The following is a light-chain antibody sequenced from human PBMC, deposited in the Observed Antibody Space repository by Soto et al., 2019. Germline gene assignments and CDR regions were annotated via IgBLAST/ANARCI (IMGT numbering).Light chain of an antibody. CDR3: QQYNDLPWT. J-gene: IGKJ1*01. CDR2: GAS. CDR1: QSITSN. Sequence: ETVMTQSPATLSVSPGERATLSCRASQSITSNLAWYQKTPGQAPRLLIYGASTRATGIPARFSGSGSGTEFALTISSLQSEDFAVYYCQQYNDLPWTFGQGTQVEI. V-gene: IGKV3-15*01.